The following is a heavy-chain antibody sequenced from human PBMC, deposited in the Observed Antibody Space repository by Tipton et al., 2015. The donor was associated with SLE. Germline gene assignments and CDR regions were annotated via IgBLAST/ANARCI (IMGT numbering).Heavy chain of an antibody. J-gene: IGHJ3*02. CDR2: IYDSGST. V-gene: IGHV4-59*11. CDR3: ARDRWDRSNWLTADDFDI. Sequence: TLSLTCTVSGGSIGRHYWSWIRQPPGKGLEWIGYIYDSGSTNYNPSLKRRVTISADTSKSQFSLKLSSVTAADTAVYYCARDRWDRSNWLTADDFDIWGQGSLVAVSS. CDR1: GGSIGRHY. D-gene: IGHD6-13*01.